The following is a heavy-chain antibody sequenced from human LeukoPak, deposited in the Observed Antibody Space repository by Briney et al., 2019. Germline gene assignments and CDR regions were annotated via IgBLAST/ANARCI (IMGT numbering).Heavy chain of an antibody. D-gene: IGHD2-2*01. V-gene: IGHV3-30*04. CDR2: ISYDGSNK. CDR1: GFTLSSYA. Sequence: GGSLRLSCVASGFTLSSYAMHWVRQAPGKGLEWVAVISYDGSNKYYADSVKGRFTISRDNSKNTLYLQMNSLRAEDTAVYYCARVRPTSRWGQGTLVTVSS. J-gene: IGHJ4*02. CDR3: ARVRPTSR.